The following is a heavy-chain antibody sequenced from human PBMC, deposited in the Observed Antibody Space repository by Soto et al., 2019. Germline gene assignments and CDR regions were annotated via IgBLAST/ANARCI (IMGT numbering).Heavy chain of an antibody. CDR2: IKSKTDGGTT. CDR1: GFTFSNVG. Sequence: DVQLVESGGGLVKPGGSLRLSCTASGFTFSNVGMHWVRQAAGKGLEWVGGIKSKTDGGTTDYAAPVKGRFTISRDDSKNTLYLQMHSLKTEDTAVYYCVTVAYYERSGGQGTLVTVSS. J-gene: IGHJ4*02. V-gene: IGHV3-15*07. CDR3: VTVAYYERS. D-gene: IGHD3-3*01.